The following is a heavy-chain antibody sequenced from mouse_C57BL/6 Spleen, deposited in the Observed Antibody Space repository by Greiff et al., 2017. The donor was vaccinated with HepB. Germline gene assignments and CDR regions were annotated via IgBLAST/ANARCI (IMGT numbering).Heavy chain of an antibody. D-gene: IGHD2-3*01. Sequence: VQLQQSGAELVRPGTSVKVSCKASGYAFTNYLIEWVKQRPGQGLEWIGVINPGSGGTNYNEKFKGKATLTADKSSSTAYMQLSSLTSEDSAVYFCARGGGYYDFDVWGTGTTVTVSS. CDR3: ARGGGYYDFDV. CDR2: INPGSGGT. CDR1: GYAFTNYL. J-gene: IGHJ1*03. V-gene: IGHV1-54*01.